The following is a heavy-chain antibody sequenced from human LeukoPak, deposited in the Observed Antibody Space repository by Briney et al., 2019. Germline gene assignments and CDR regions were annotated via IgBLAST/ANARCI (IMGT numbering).Heavy chain of an antibody. CDR1: GYHFPTYW. D-gene: IGHD5-12*01. CDR2: IYPGDSDT. V-gene: IGHV5-51*01. CDR3: ARLIAYVDNNRPVYDSYYYVHV. Sequence: GESLKISCNGSGYHFPTYWIGRVLQMPGKGLEWMGIIYPGDSDTRYSPSFQGQVTISADQSINTAYLQWTSLKASDTAIYYLARLIAYVDNNRPVYDSYYYVHVWGKGTTVTVSS. J-gene: IGHJ6*03.